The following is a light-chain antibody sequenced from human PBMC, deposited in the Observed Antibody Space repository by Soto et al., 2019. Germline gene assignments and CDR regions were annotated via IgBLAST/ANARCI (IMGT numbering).Light chain of an antibody. CDR1: QSVSNY. Sequence: IVLTQSPATLSLSPGERATLSCRASQSVSNYLAWYQQKPGQAPRLLIYDASNRATCTPARFSGSGSGTAFTLTISSLEPEDFAVYYCQQRSNWPPLTFGGGTKVEIK. J-gene: IGKJ4*01. CDR3: QQRSNWPPLT. CDR2: DAS. V-gene: IGKV3-11*01.